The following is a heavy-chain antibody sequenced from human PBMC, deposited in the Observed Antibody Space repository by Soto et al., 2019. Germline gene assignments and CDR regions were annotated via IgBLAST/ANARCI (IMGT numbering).Heavy chain of an antibody. J-gene: IGHJ4*02. CDR3: ARASIGDPIPAAGVIDY. Sequence: SETLSLTCTVSGGSISSHFWSWIRQPPGKGLECIGYISNSGSTIYNPSLKSRVTISVDTSKNQFSLNLSSVTAADTAVYYCARASIGDPIPAAGVIDYWGQGTRVTVSS. CDR1: GGSISSHF. D-gene: IGHD6-13*01. V-gene: IGHV4-59*11. CDR2: ISNSGST.